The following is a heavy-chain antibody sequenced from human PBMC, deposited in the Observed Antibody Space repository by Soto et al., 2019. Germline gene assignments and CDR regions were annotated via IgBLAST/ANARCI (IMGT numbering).Heavy chain of an antibody. CDR1: GFTFTSSA. V-gene: IGHV1-58*01. CDR2: IVVGSGNT. Sequence: AASVKVSCKASGFTFTSSAVQWVRQARGQRLEWIGWIVVGSGNTNYAQKFQERVTITRDMSTSTAYMELSSLRSEDTAVYYCAADLYCDFWSGPGWFDPWGQGTLVTVSS. J-gene: IGHJ5*02. D-gene: IGHD3-3*01. CDR3: AADLYCDFWSGPGWFDP.